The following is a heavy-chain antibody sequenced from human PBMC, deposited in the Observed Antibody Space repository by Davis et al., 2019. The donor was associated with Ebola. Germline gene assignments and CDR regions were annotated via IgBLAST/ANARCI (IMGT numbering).Heavy chain of an antibody. D-gene: IGHD6-6*01. CDR1: GYIFTSYA. CDR3: ARGRIAARLYYYGMDV. V-gene: IGHV1-3*01. J-gene: IGHJ6*02. Sequence: ASVKVSCKASGYIFTSYAMHWVRQAPGQRLEWMGWINGGNGDTKYSQKFRDRVTITRDTSASTSYMELSSLRSEDTAVYYCARGRIAARLYYYGMDVWGQGTTVTVSS. CDR2: INGGNGDT.